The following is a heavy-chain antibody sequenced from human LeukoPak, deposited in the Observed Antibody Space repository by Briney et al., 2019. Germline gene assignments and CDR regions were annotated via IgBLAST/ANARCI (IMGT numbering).Heavy chain of an antibody. Sequence: SETLSLTCTVSGGSISSSSYYWGWIRQPPGKGLEWIGSIYYSGSTYYNPSLKSRVTISVDTSKNQFSLKLSSVTAADTAVYYCARDQRRDFWSGYYTDWFDPWGQGTLVTVSP. D-gene: IGHD3-3*01. V-gene: IGHV4-39*07. CDR3: ARDQRRDFWSGYYTDWFDP. J-gene: IGHJ5*02. CDR2: IYYSGST. CDR1: GGSISSSSYY.